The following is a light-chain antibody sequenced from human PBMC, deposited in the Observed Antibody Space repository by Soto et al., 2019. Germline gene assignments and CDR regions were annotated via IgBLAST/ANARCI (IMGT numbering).Light chain of an antibody. CDR1: QSISTW. V-gene: IGKV1-5*03. J-gene: IGKJ4*01. CDR3: QQYNTYFSLT. Sequence: ILMTQSPSFLFAAVRNIITITCRASQSISTWVAWYQQKPGKAPKLLIYKTSSLESGVPSRFRGSGSGTEFTLTISGLQPEDFASYYCQQYNTYFSLTFGGGTKVDIK. CDR2: KTS.